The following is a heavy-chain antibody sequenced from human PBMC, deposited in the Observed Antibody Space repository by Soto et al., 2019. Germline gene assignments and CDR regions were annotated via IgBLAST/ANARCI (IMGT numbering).Heavy chain of an antibody. J-gene: IGHJ5*02. Sequence: ELLSLCCTGPGGCMSSYYWSWIRQPPGKGLELIGYIYYSGSTNYNPSLKSRVTISVDTSKNQFSLKLSYVTAADTAVYYCARVDWVGAAKRWVDPWGQGTLVTVSS. CDR2: IYYSGST. V-gene: IGHV4-59*01. CDR1: GGCMSSYY. D-gene: IGHD2-15*01. CDR3: ARVDWVGAAKRWVDP.